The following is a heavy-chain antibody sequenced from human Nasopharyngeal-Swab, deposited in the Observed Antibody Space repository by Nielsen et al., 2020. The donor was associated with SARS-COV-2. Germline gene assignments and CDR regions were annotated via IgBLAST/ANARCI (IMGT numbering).Heavy chain of an antibody. CDR2: IYYSGST. J-gene: IGHJ6*02. CDR3: ARQFLYYYGMDV. V-gene: IGHV4-61*07. D-gene: IGHD2-21*01. Sequence: WIRQPPGKGLEWMGYIYYSGSTNYNPSLKSRVTISVDTSKNQFSLKLSSVTAADTAVYYCARQFLYYYGMDVWGQGTTVTVSS.